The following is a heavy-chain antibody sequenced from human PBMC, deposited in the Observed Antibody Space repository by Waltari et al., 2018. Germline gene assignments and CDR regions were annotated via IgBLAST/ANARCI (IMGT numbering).Heavy chain of an antibody. J-gene: IGHJ4*02. CDR1: GFTFSTLA. Sequence: EVQLLESGGGLIQPGGSLGLSCAASGFTFSTLAMNWVRQAPGGGLEWVSGIITSSDTYYADSVKGRFTISRDNSKNILYLQMNSLRADDTAVYYCVKGDWGDFWGQGTLVTVSS. D-gene: IGHD2-21*02. V-gene: IGHV3-23*01. CDR2: IITSSDT. CDR3: VKGDWGDF.